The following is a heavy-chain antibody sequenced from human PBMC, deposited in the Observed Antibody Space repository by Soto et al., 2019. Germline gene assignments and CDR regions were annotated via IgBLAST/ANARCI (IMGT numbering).Heavy chain of an antibody. CDR2: ISYDGSNK. CDR3: AKDRGSSSGWYFDL. V-gene: IGHV3-30*18. D-gene: IGHD6-6*01. Sequence: QVQLVESGGGVVQPGRSLRLSCAASGFTFSSYGMHWVRQAPGKGLEWVAVISYDGSNKYYADSVKGRFTISRDNSKNTLYLQMNSLRAEDTAVYYCAKDRGSSSGWYFDLWGRGTLVTVSS. CDR1: GFTFSSYG. J-gene: IGHJ2*01.